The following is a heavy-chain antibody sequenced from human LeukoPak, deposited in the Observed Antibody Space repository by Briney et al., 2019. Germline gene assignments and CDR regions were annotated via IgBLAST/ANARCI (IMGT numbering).Heavy chain of an antibody. CDR1: GYSFTSYW. D-gene: IGHD3-10*01. Sequence: GESLKISCKGSGYSFTSYWIGWVRQMPGKGLEWMGIIYPGDSDTRYSPSFQGQVTISADKSISTAYLQWSSLKASDTAMYYCARLPPGSGSYSTFDYWGQGTLVTVSP. CDR3: ARLPPGSGSYSTFDY. CDR2: IYPGDSDT. J-gene: IGHJ4*02. V-gene: IGHV5-51*01.